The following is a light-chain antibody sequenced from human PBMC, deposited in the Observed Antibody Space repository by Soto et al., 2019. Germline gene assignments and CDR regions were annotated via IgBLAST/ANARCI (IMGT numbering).Light chain of an antibody. CDR1: QSVSSY. J-gene: IGKJ5*01. V-gene: IGKV3-11*01. CDR3: QQRSNWPPGVT. CDR2: DAS. Sequence: EIVLTQSPATLSLSPGERATLSCRASQSVSSYLAWYQQKPGQAPRLLIYDASNRATGIPARFSGSGSGTDFTLTISSLEPEAFAVYYCQQRSNWPPGVTFGKGTRLEIK.